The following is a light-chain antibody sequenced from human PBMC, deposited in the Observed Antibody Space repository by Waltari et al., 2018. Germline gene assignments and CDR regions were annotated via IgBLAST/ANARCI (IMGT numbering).Light chain of an antibody. V-gene: IGKV1-39*01. CDR1: QSISSY. J-gene: IGKJ4*01. CDR3: QQTYSIPVT. CDR2: AAS. Sequence: DIQMTQSPSSLSASVGDRVTITCRASQSISSYLNWYQQKPGKAPKLLIYAASSLQSGVPSRFSGSGSGTDFTLTISSLQPEDFATYYCQQTYSIPVTFGGGTKVEIK.